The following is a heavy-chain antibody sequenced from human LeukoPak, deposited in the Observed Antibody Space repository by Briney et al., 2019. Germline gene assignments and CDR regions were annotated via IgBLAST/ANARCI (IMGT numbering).Heavy chain of an antibody. Sequence: ASVKVSCKASGYTFTSYDVNWVRQATGHGLERMGWMNPISGTTGYAQKFQGRVTMTRNTSISTAYMELSSMRSDDTAVYYCARGVGTWIQLWTRAAYYWDYWGQGTLVTVSS. V-gene: IGHV1-8*01. CDR2: MNPISGTT. CDR3: ARGVGTWIQLWTRAAYYWDY. J-gene: IGHJ4*02. CDR1: GYTFTSYD. D-gene: IGHD5-18*01.